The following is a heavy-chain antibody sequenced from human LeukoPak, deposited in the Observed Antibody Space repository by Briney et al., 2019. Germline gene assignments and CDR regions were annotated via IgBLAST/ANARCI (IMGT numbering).Heavy chain of an antibody. D-gene: IGHD3-10*01. CDR2: IRSKANSYTT. Sequence: GGSLRLSCAASGFTFSGSAMHWVRQASGKGLEWVGRIRSKANSYTTTYAASVKGRSTISRDDSKNTAYLQMNSLKTEDTAVYYCTRHPLWFGEPTSDYWGQGTLVTVSS. CDR3: TRHPLWFGEPTSDY. CDR1: GFTFSGSA. V-gene: IGHV3-73*01. J-gene: IGHJ4*02.